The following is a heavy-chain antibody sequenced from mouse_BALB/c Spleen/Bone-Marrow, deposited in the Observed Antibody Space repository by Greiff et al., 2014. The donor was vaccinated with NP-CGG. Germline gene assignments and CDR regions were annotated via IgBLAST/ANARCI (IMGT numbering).Heavy chain of an antibody. V-gene: IGHV1-14*01. CDR1: GYTFTSYV. D-gene: IGHD2-4*01. CDR2: INPYNDGT. Sequence: VHVKQSGPELIKPGASVKMSCKASGYTFTSYVMHWVKQKPGQGLKWIGYINPYNDGTKYNEKFKGKATLTSDKSSSAAYMDLSSLASEDSAVYYCVRGVYYDYDEGALDYWGQGTSVTVSS. J-gene: IGHJ4*01. CDR3: VRGVYYDYDEGALDY.